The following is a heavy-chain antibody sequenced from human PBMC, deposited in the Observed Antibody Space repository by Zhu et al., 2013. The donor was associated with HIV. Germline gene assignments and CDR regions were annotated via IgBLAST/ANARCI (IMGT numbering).Heavy chain of an antibody. Sequence: QVQLVQSGAEVKKPGASVKVSCKASGYTFTSYAMHWVRQAPGQRLEWMGWINAGNGNTKYSQKFQGRVTITRDTSASTAYMELSSLRSEDTAVYYCARVETVRRDEKYSSSWYWDWSVDYYYGMDVWGQGTTGHRLL. CDR2: INAGNGNT. CDR3: ARVETVRRDEKYSSSWYWDWSVDYYYGMDV. CDR1: GYTFTSYA. J-gene: IGHJ6*02. D-gene: IGHD6-13*01. V-gene: IGHV1-3*01.